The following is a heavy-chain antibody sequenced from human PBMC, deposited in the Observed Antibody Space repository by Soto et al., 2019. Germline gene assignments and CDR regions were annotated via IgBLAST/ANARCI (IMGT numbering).Heavy chain of an antibody. CDR2: INHSGST. D-gene: IGHD2-2*01. V-gene: IGHV4-34*01. CDR1: GGSFSGYY. CDR3: ARGWGYCSSTSCPGQYDY. J-gene: IGHJ4*02. Sequence: PSETLSLTCAVYGGSFSGYYWSWIRQPPGKGLEWIGEINHSGSTNYNPSLKSRVTISVDTSKNQFSLKLSSVTAADTAVYYCARGWGYCSSTSCPGQYDYWGQGTLVTVSS.